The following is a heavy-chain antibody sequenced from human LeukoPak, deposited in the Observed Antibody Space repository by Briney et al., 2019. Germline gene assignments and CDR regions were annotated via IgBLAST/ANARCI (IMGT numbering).Heavy chain of an antibody. D-gene: IGHD2-15*01. CDR3: ARVVVGYCSGGSCYWFDP. J-gene: IGHJ5*02. CDR1: GGSISSYY. Sequence: PSETLSLTCTVSGGSISSYYWSWIRQPPGKGLEWIGYINYRGSTNYNPSLKSRVTISVDTSKNQFSLKLRSVTAADTAVYYCARVVVGYCSGGSCYWFDPWGQGTLVTVSS. V-gene: IGHV4-59*01. CDR2: INYRGST.